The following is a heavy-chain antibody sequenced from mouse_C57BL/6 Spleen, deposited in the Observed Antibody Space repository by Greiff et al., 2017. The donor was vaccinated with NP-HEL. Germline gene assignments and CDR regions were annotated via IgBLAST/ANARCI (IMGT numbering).Heavy chain of an antibody. CDR1: GFSLTSYG. D-gene: IGHD1-1*01. J-gene: IGHJ4*01. CDR2: IWSGGST. CDR3: ATSTVVDYYDMDY. Sequence: VKLQESGPGLVQPSQSLSITCTVSGFSLTSYGVHWVRQSPGKGLEWLGVIWSGGSTDYNAAFISRLSISKANSKSQVFFKINSLQADDTAIYYCATSTVVDYYDMDYWGQGTSVTVAS. V-gene: IGHV2-2*01.